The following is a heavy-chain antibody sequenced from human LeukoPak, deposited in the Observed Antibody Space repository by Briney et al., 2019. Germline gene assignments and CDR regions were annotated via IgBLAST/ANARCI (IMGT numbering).Heavy chain of an antibody. CDR2: INPSGGST. CDR1: GYTFTGYY. J-gene: IGHJ2*01. CDR3: ARDRALRPFTMIVARAEWNFDL. Sequence: GASVKVSCKASGYTFTGYYMHWVRQAPAQGLEWMGIINPSGGSTTYAQKFQGRVTMTRDMSTSTVYMELSRLRSEDTAVYYCARDRALRPFTMIVARAEWNFDLWGRGTLVTVSS. D-gene: IGHD3-22*01. V-gene: IGHV1-46*01.